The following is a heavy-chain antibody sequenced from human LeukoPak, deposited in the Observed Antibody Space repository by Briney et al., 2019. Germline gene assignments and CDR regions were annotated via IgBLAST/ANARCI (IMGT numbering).Heavy chain of an antibody. CDR2: ITGDGGGT. J-gene: IGHJ3*02. Sequence: PGGSLRLSCAASGFTFRSYVMSWVRQTPEKGLEWVSAITGDGGGTNHADSVKGRFTIFRDNSKNTLYLQMNSLRAEDTAVYYCAKDPNGDYVGTFDMWGRGTMVTVSS. CDR3: AKDPNGDYVGTFDM. D-gene: IGHD4-17*01. CDR1: GFTFRSYV. V-gene: IGHV3-23*01.